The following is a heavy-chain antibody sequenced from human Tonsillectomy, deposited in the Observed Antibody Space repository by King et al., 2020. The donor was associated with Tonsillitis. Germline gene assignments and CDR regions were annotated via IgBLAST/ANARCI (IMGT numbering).Heavy chain of an antibody. Sequence: QLVQSGAEVKKPGASVKVSCKASGYTFTSHDINWVRQAAGQGLEWRGWMNPNSGDTGYAQKFQGRVTMTRDTSITTAYMELSSLTSEDTAVYYCARMPVCTTHCWFDRGGQGTLVTVPS. D-gene: IGHD2-8*01. V-gene: IGHV1-8*02. J-gene: IGHJ5*02. CDR2: MNPNSGDT. CDR3: ARMPVCTTHCWFDR. CDR1: GYTFTSHD.